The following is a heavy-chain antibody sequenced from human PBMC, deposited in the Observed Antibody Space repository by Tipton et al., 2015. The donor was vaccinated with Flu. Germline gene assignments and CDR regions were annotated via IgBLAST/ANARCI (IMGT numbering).Heavy chain of an antibody. Sequence: TLSLTCSVSGDSIGSPYFWGWIRQPPGKGLEWIGNVHQSGSTYYNPSLRSRVTITVDRPKNHFPLRLTSVTAADTAIYYCAGRDYSNYVSEPKNWFDSWGQGTLVTVSS. CDR1: GDSIGSPYF. V-gene: IGHV4-38-2*01. CDR3: AGRDYSNYVSEPKNWFDS. CDR2: VHQSGST. J-gene: IGHJ5*01. D-gene: IGHD4-11*01.